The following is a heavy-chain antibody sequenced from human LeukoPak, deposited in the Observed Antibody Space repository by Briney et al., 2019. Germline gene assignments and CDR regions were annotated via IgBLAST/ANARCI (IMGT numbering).Heavy chain of an antibody. V-gene: IGHV3-74*01. CDR1: GFPFSTYW. CDR2: IKSDGSST. J-gene: IGHJ4*02. Sequence: GGSLRLSCAASGFPFSTYWMYWVRQAPGKGLVWVSRIKSDGSSTSYADSVKGRFTISRDKSKNSVFLQMNSLRPDDTAVYYCAKDGGRYRFDYWGQGTMVTVSS. CDR3: AKDGGRYRFDY. D-gene: IGHD3-16*02.